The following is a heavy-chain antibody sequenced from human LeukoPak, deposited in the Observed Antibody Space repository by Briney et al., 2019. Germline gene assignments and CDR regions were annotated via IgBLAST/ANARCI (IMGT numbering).Heavy chain of an antibody. J-gene: IGHJ4*02. Sequence: SETLSLTCAVYGGSFSGYYWSWIRQPPGKGLEWIGEINHSGSTNYNPSLKSRVTISVDTSKNQFSLKLSSVTAADTAVYYCARGGPRRYRELLSPWLGILIDYWGQGTLVTVSS. CDR3: ARGGPRRYRELLSPWLGILIDY. CDR1: GGSFSGYY. V-gene: IGHV4-34*01. CDR2: INHSGST. D-gene: IGHD3-10*01.